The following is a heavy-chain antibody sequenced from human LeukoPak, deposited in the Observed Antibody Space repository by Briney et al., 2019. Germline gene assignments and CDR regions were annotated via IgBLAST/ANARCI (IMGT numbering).Heavy chain of an antibody. V-gene: IGHV3-23*01. CDR2: ISGSGGST. CDR1: GFTFSSHS. CDR3: ASLPIVVVPEDY. J-gene: IGHJ4*02. Sequence: LPGGSLRLSCAASGFTFSSHSMNWVRQAPGKGLEWVSAISGSGGSTYYADSVKGRFTISRDNSKNTLYLQMNSLRAEDTAVYYCASLPIVVVPEDYWGQGTLVTVSS. D-gene: IGHD2-2*01.